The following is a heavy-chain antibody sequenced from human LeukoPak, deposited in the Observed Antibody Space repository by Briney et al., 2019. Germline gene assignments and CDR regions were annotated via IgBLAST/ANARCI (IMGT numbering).Heavy chain of an antibody. CDR2: INSDGSST. V-gene: IGHV3-74*01. J-gene: IGHJ3*02. Sequence: GGSLRLSCAASGFTFSSYWMHWVRQAPGKGLVWVSRINSDGSSTSYADSVKGRFTISRDNAKNTLYLQMNGLRAEDTAVYYCAAVINGPDTVTNAFDIWGQGTMVTVSS. CDR3: AAVINGPDTVTNAFDI. CDR1: GFTFSSYW. D-gene: IGHD4-17*01.